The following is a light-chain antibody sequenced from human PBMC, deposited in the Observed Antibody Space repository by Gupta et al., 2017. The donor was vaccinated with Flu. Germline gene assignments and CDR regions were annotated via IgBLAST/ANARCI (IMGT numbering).Light chain of an antibody. J-gene: IGKJ1*01. CDR2: IAS. V-gene: IGKV1-17*01. CDR3: LQYNSFPWT. Sequence: DIQMTQSPSSLSASVGDRVTISCRANQGIRDDLGWYQQQPGKAPKRLIYIASSLQSGVPSRFSGSGSGTEFTLTISSLQPEDSATYYCLQYNSFPWTFGQGTRVEIK. CDR1: QGIRDD.